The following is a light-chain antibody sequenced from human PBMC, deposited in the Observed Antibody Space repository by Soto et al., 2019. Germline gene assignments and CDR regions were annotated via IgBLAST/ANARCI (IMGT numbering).Light chain of an antibody. CDR2: DIS. CDR1: QSVPRH. J-gene: IGKJ2*01. CDR3: QQRSSGPRNT. Sequence: EIVLTQSPATLSLSPGERATLSCRASQSVPRHFAWYQQKPGQAPRLLIYDISNRATGIPARFSGSGSGTDFTLIISSLEPEDSAVYYCQQRSSGPRNTFGQGTKLEI. V-gene: IGKV3-11*01.